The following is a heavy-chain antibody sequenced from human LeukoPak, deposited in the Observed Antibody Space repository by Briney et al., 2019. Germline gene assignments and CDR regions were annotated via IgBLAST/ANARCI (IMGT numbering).Heavy chain of an antibody. CDR3: ARYGVAPAAYYYYYMDV. D-gene: IGHD2-2*01. CDR2: MKQDGSEK. J-gene: IGHJ6*03. V-gene: IGHV3-7*01. CDR1: GFTFSSYW. Sequence: GGSLRLSCAASGFTFSSYWMSWVRQAPGKGLEWVANMKQDGSEKYYVDSVKGRFTISRDNAKNSLYLQMNSLRAEDTAVYYCARYGVAPAAYYYYYMDVWGKGTTVTVSS.